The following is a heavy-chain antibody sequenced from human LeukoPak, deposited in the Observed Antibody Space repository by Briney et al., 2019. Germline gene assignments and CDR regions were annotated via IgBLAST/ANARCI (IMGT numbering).Heavy chain of an antibody. J-gene: IGHJ5*02. Sequence: SETLSLTCAVSGGSISSGGYSWSWIRQPPGKGLEWIGYIYHSGSTYYNPSLKSRVTISVDRSKNQFSLKLSSVTAADTAVYYCARGGAPYSSSWYGWFDPWGQGTLVIVSS. V-gene: IGHV4-30-2*01. CDR2: IYHSGST. CDR1: GGSISSGGYS. D-gene: IGHD6-13*01. CDR3: ARGGAPYSSSWYGWFDP.